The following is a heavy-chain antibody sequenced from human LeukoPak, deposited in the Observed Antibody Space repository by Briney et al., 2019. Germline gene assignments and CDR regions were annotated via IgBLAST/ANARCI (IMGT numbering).Heavy chain of an antibody. Sequence: PGRSLRLSCAASGFTFSSYAMHWVRQAPGKGLEGVAVISYDGSNKYYADSVKGRFTISRDNSKNTLYLQMNSLRAEDTAVYYCARAPSSGWSYYFDYWGQGTLVTVSS. D-gene: IGHD6-19*01. CDR2: ISYDGSNK. V-gene: IGHV3-30-3*01. J-gene: IGHJ4*02. CDR1: GFTFSSYA. CDR3: ARAPSSGWSYYFDY.